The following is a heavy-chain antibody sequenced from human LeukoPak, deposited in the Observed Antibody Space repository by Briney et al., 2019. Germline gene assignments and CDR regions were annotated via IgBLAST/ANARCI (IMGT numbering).Heavy chain of an antibody. CDR3: AELGITMIGGV. CDR1: GFTFSSYE. V-gene: IGHV3-48*03. Sequence: GGSLRLSCAASGFTFSSYEMNWVRQAPGKGLEWVSYINSSGSTIYYADSVKGRFTISRDNAKNSLYLQMNSLRAEDTAVYYCAELGITMIGGVWGKGTTVTISS. J-gene: IGHJ6*04. D-gene: IGHD3-10*02. CDR2: INSSGSTI.